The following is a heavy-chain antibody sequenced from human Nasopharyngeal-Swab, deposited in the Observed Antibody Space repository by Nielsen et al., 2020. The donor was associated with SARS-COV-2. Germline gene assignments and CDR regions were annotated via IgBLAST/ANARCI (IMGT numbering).Heavy chain of an antibody. J-gene: IGHJ6*03. CDR1: GGSISSSSYY. V-gene: IGHV4-39*01. D-gene: IGHD3-10*01. CDR2: IYYSGST. Sequence: SETLSLTCTVSGGSISSSSYYWGWIRQPPGKGLEWIGSIYYSGSTYYNPSLKSRVTISVDTSKNQFSLKLSSVTAADTAVYYCVRLTVLLWFGEPTYMDVWGKGTTVTVSS. CDR3: VRLTVLLWFGEPTYMDV.